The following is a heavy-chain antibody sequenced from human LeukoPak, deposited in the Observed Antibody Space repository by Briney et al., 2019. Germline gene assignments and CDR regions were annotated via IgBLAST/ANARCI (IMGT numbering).Heavy chain of an antibody. J-gene: IGHJ6*03. CDR1: GFTFSSYW. V-gene: IGHV3-7*01. D-gene: IGHD5-24*01. CDR2: IKQHGSEK. Sequence: GGSLRLSCAASGFTFSSYWMSWVRQAPGKGLEWVANIKQHGSEKYYVDSVKGRFTISRDNAKNSLYLQMNSLRAEDTAVYYCARRFGYTYYYYYMDVWGKGTTVTVSS. CDR3: ARRFGYTYYYYYMDV.